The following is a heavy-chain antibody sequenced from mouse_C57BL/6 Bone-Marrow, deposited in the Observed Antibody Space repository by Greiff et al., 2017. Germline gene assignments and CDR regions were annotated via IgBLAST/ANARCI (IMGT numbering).Heavy chain of an antibody. D-gene: IGHD2-1*01. Sequence: EVKLVESGGGLVQPGGSLSLSCAASGFTFTAYYMSWVRQPPGKALEWLGFIRNKANGYTTEYSASVKGRFTISRDNSQSILYLQMKAQRAEDSATYDGARYGNSFYYAMDYWGQGTSGTVSS. CDR3: ARYGNSFYYAMDY. J-gene: IGHJ4*01. CDR2: IRNKANGYTT. CDR1: GFTFTAYY. V-gene: IGHV7-3*01.